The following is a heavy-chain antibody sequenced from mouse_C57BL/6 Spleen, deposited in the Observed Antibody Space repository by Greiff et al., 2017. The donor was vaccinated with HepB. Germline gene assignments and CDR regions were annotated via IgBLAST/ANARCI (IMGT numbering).Heavy chain of an antibody. CDR2: INPYNGGT. Sequence: EVQLQQSGPVLVKPGASVKMSCKASGYTFTDYYMNWVKQSHGKSLEWIGVINPYNGGTSYNQKFKGKATLTVDKSSSTAYMELNSLTSEDSAVYYCARDPTVSYAMDDWGPGTSVTVSS. CDR1: GYTFTDYY. CDR3: ARDPTVSYAMDD. D-gene: IGHD1-1*01. V-gene: IGHV1-19*01. J-gene: IGHJ4*01.